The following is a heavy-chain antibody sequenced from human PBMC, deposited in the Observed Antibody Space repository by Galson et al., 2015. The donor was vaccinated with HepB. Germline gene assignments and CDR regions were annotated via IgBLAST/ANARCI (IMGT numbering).Heavy chain of an antibody. J-gene: IGHJ6*02. Sequence: SVKVSCKASGFTLSRSAMQWVRQARGQRPEWIGWIVVGSGNANYAQKFQERVTITRDMSTNTAHMELSNLRSEDTAVYYCGADPGWVGEPSGMVVWGRGTTVTVSS. CDR3: GADPGWVGEPSGMVV. CDR1: GFTLSRSA. V-gene: IGHV1-58*02. CDR2: IVVGSGNA. D-gene: IGHD3-10*01.